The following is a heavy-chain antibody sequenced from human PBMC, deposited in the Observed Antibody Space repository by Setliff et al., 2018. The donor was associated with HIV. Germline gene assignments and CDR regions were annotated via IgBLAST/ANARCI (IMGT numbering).Heavy chain of an antibody. CDR2: INHSGST. V-gene: IGHV4-34*01. D-gene: IGHD6-25*01. Sequence: SETLSLTCAVYGGSFSSYYWIWIRQPPGKGLEWIGEINHSGSTAYNPSLKSRVTISVDTSKNQFSLRLSSMTAADTALYFCARAQIAAPRPFDYWGQGTLVTVSS. CDR3: ARAQIAAPRPFDY. CDR1: GGSFSSYY. J-gene: IGHJ4*02.